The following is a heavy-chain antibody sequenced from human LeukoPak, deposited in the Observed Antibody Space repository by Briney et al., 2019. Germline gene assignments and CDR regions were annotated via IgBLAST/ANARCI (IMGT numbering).Heavy chain of an antibody. J-gene: IGHJ6*03. CDR3: ARHSSPSGYYYYYMDV. CDR1: GFTVSSNY. Sequence: GRSLRLSCAASGFTVSSNYMSWVRQAPGKGLEWVSVIYSGGSTYYADSVKGRFTISRDNSKNTLYLQMNSLRAGDTAVYYCARHSSPSGYYYYYMDVWGKGTTVTVSS. D-gene: IGHD6-13*01. CDR2: IYSGGST. V-gene: IGHV3-53*01.